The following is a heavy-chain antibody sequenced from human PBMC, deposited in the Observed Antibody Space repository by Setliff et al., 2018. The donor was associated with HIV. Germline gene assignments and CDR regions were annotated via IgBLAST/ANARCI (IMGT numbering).Heavy chain of an antibody. Sequence: GASVKVSCKASGGTFNTYAINWVRQAPGQGLEWMGGIIPMLGITNYAQRFQGRVTITADESTDTAYMELTSLRSEDTAVYYCASSDYYDSSPRNWGQGALVTV. V-gene: IGHV1-69*10. CDR2: IIPMLGIT. D-gene: IGHD3-22*01. CDR1: GGTFNTYA. J-gene: IGHJ4*02. CDR3: ASSDYYDSSPRN.